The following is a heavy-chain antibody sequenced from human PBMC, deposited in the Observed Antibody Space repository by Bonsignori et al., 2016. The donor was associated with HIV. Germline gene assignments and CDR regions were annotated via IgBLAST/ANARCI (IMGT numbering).Heavy chain of an antibody. Sequence: WIRQPPGKGLEWVANIKQDGSEKYYVDSVKGRFTISRDNAKNSLYLQMNSLRAEDTAVYYCARERFPTYYYDSSGFDAFDIWGQGTMVTVSS. J-gene: IGHJ3*02. D-gene: IGHD3-22*01. CDR3: ARERFPTYYYDSSGFDAFDI. V-gene: IGHV3-7*03. CDR2: IKQDGSEK.